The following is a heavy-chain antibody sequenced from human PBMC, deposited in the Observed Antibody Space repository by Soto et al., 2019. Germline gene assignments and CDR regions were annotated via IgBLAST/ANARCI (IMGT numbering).Heavy chain of an antibody. V-gene: IGHV1-3*01. CDR2: INAGNGNT. CDR1: GYTFTSYA. Sequence: GASVKVSCKASGYTFTSYAMHWVRQAPGQRLEWMGWINAGNGNTKYSQKFQGRVTITRDTSASTAYMELSSPRSEGTAVYYCAREIPSWELLLDYWGQGTLVTVSS. CDR3: AREIPSWELLLDY. D-gene: IGHD1-26*01. J-gene: IGHJ4*02.